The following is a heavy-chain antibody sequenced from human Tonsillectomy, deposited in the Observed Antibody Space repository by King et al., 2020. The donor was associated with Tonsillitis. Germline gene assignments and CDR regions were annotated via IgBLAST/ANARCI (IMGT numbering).Heavy chain of an antibody. V-gene: IGHV1-18*04. CDR1: GYTFTSYG. Sequence: QLVQSGGEVKKAGASVKVSCKASGYTFTSYGISWVRQAPGQGLEWMGWISAYNGNTNYAQNLQGRVTMTTDTSTSTAYMELRSLRSDDTAVYYCARCFVDFWSRYAPHHYGIYVCGQGTTVTVSP. D-gene: IGHD3-3*01. CDR2: ISAYNGNT. J-gene: IGHJ6*01. CDR3: ARCFVDFWSRYAPHHYGIYV.